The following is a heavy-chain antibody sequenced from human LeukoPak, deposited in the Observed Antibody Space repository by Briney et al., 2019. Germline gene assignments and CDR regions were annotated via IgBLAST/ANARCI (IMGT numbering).Heavy chain of an antibody. V-gene: IGHV1-2*02. D-gene: IGHD3-22*01. Sequence: ASVKVSCRASGYTFTGYYMHWVRQAPGQGLEWMGWINPNSGGTNYAQKFQGRVTMTRDTSISTAYMELSRLRSDDTAVYYCVRGVFPSGYASGYFDYWGQGTLVTVSS. CDR3: VRGVFPSGYASGYFDY. CDR1: GYTFTGYY. J-gene: IGHJ4*02. CDR2: INPNSGGT.